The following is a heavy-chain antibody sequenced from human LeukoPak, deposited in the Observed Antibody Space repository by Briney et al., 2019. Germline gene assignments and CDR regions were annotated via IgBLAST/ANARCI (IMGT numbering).Heavy chain of an antibody. Sequence: GRSLRLSCAASGFTFSSYCTHSARQAPGKGLEWQPVISHDGSNKYYADSVKSRLTTSRDDSKYTLYLQMNSLRAEDTAVYYCAKDTNYYGSGSYAMYNWFDPWGQGTLVTVSS. CDR3: AKDTNYYGSGSYAMYNWFDP. V-gene: IGHV3-30*18. CDR2: ISHDGSNK. J-gene: IGHJ5*02. D-gene: IGHD3-10*01. CDR1: GFTFSSYC.